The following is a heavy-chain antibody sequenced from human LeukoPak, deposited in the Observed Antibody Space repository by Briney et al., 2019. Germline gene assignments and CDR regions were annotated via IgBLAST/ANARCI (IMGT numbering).Heavy chain of an antibody. Sequence: PSETLSLTCAVSGGPFSGYYWSWLRQPPGKGLEWIGEINHSGSTNYNPSLKSRVTISTDTSKNQFSLKLSSVTAADTAVYYCAREVDYGDYTLDYWGQGTLVTVSS. D-gene: IGHD4-17*01. CDR3: AREVDYGDYTLDY. J-gene: IGHJ4*02. CDR2: INHSGST. V-gene: IGHV4-34*01. CDR1: GGPFSGYY.